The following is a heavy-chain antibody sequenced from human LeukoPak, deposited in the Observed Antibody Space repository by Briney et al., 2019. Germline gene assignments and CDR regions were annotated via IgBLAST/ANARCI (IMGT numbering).Heavy chain of an antibody. CDR3: ARGIAAAGIFLYYNWFDP. V-gene: IGHV4-34*01. CDR2: INHSGST. Sequence: PSETLSLTCAVYGGSFSGYYWSWIRQPPGKGLEWIGEINHSGSTNYNPSLKSRVTISVDTSKNQFSLKLSSATAADTAVYYCARGIAAAGIFLYYNWFDPWGQGTLVTVSS. D-gene: IGHD6-13*01. CDR1: GGSFSGYY. J-gene: IGHJ5*02.